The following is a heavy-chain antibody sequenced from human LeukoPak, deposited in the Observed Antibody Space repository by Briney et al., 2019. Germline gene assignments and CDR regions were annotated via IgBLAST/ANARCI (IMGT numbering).Heavy chain of an antibody. D-gene: IGHD2-2*01. CDR1: GGSFSGYY. J-gene: IGHJ5*02. Sequence: PSETLSLTCAVYGGSFSGYYWSWIRQPPGKGLEWIGEINHSGSTNYNPSLKSRVTISVDTSKNQFSLKLSSVTAADTAVYYCARGRGCRSTSCRVVWFDPWAREPWSPSPQ. CDR3: ARGRGCRSTSCRVVWFDP. CDR2: INHSGST. V-gene: IGHV4-34*01.